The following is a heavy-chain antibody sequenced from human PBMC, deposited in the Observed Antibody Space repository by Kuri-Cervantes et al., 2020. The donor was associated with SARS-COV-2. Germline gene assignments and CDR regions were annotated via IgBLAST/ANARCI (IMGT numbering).Heavy chain of an antibody. Sequence: LSLTCAASGFTFSSYGMHWVRQAPGKGLEWVAVIWYDGSNKYYADSVKGLFTISRDNSKNTLYLQMNSLRAEDTAVYYCARDPRNLAIFGVVIKGYYYYGMDVWGQGTTVTVSS. V-gene: IGHV3-33*01. D-gene: IGHD3-3*01. J-gene: IGHJ6*02. CDR3: ARDPRNLAIFGVVIKGYYYYGMDV. CDR2: IWYDGSNK. CDR1: GFTFSSYG.